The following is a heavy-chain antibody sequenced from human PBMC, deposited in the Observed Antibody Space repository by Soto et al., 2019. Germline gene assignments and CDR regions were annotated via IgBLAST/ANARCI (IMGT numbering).Heavy chain of an antibody. J-gene: IGHJ5*02. CDR2: INHVGGT. D-gene: IGHD3-16*01. CDR1: GGFLSESY. CDR3: VRIRYQLPSSVLWLDP. Sequence: ETLSLTCAVYGGFLSESYWTWIRQPPGKGLEWIGEINHVGGTNYNPSLKSRATMSVDTSQNQFSLRLISVTAADTAMYFCVRIRYQLPSSVLWLDPWGQGTPVTVSS. V-gene: IGHV4-34*01.